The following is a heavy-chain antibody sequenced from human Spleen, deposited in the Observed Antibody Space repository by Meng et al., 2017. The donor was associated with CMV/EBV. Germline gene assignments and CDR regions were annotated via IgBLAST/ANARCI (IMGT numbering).Heavy chain of an antibody. CDR2: INWNSGTI. V-gene: IGHV3-9*01. CDR1: GFTFDDFA. D-gene: IGHD2-21*01. Sequence: SLKISCAASGFTFDDFAMHWVRQPPGKGLEWVSGINWNSGTIGYADSVKGRFTISRDNAKNSLYLQMNSLRAEDTAVYYCARDLSSAVVVIAMEGWNWFDPWGQGTLVTVSS. CDR3: ARDLSSAVVVIAMEGWNWFDP. J-gene: IGHJ5*02.